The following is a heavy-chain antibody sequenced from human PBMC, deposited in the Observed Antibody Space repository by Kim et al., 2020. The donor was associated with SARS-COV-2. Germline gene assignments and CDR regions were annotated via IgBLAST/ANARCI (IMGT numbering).Heavy chain of an antibody. CDR2: PTEGGK. Sequence: PTEGGKNYAQKFQGRVTMTRDTSISTAYMELSRLGSDDTAVYYCARSWDYWGQGTLVTVSS. J-gene: IGHJ4*02. V-gene: IGHV1-2*02. CDR3: ARSWDY.